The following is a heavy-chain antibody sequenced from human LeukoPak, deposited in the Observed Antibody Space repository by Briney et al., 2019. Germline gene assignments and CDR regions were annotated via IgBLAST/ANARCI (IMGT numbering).Heavy chain of an antibody. CDR2: IYYSGST. CDR1: GGSISSSSYC. D-gene: IGHD3-22*01. V-gene: IGHV4-39*01. Sequence: PSETLSLTCTVSGGSISSSSYCWGWIRQPPGKGLEWIGSIYYSGSTYYNPSLKSRVTISVDTSKNQFSLKLSSVTAADTAVYYCARAPVIVGREFDYWGQGTLVTVSS. CDR3: ARAPVIVGREFDY. J-gene: IGHJ4*02.